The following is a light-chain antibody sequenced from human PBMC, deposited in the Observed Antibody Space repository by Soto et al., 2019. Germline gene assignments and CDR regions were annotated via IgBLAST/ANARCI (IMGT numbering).Light chain of an antibody. CDR3: SSFTGSTTWV. CDR1: NSNVGGYDY. J-gene: IGLJ3*02. CDR2: DVS. V-gene: IGLV2-14*03. Sequence: QSVLTQPASVSGSPGQSITFSCTEPNSNVGGYDYVSWYQQHPGKAPKLLIYDVSKRPSGLSNRFSGSKSGNTASLTISGLQTEDEADYYCSSFTGSTTWVFGGGTKVTVL.